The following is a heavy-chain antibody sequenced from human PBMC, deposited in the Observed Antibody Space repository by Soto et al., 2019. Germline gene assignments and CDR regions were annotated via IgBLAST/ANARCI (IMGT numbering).Heavy chain of an antibody. D-gene: IGHD4-17*01. V-gene: IGHV1-45*02. Sequence: QMQLVQSGAEVKKTGSSVKVSCKASGYTFTYRYLHWVRQAPGQALEWMGWITPFNGNTNYAQKFQDRVTITRDRSMSTAYMELSSLRSEDTAMYYCATYNYGDDYFDYWGQGTLVTVSS. J-gene: IGHJ4*02. CDR2: ITPFNGNT. CDR3: ATYNYGDDYFDY. CDR1: GYTFTYRY.